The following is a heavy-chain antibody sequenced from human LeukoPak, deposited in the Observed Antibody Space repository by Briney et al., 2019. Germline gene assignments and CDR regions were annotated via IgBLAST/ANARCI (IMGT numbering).Heavy chain of an antibody. Sequence: ASVKVSCKASGYTFTSYYMHWVRQAPGQGLEWMGIINPSGGSTSYAQKFQGRVTMTRDTSTSTVYMELSSLRSEDTAVYYCARSLREEYYYDSSGYVGYWGQGTLVTVSP. CDR1: GYTFTSYY. J-gene: IGHJ4*02. D-gene: IGHD3-22*01. V-gene: IGHV1-46*01. CDR3: ARSLREEYYYDSSGYVGY. CDR2: INPSGGST.